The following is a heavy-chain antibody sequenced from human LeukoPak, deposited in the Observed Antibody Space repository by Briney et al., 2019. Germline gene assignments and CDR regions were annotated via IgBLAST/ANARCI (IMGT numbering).Heavy chain of an antibody. CDR1: GGSFSGYY. CDR3: ARGRIVGATSATGY. CDR2: INHSGST. J-gene: IGHJ4*02. Sequence: SETLSLTCTVYGGSFSGYYWSWIRQPPGKGLEWIGEINHSGSTNYNPSLKSRVTISVDTSKNQFSLKLSSVTAADTAVYYCARGRIVGATSATGYWGQGTLVTVSS. D-gene: IGHD1-26*01. V-gene: IGHV4-34*01.